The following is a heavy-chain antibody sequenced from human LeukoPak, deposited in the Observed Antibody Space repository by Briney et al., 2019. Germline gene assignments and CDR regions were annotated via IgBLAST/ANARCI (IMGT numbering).Heavy chain of an antibody. D-gene: IGHD2-2*01. V-gene: IGHV4-38-2*02. Sequence: PSETLSLTCDVSGYSISNGYQWAWIRQSPGRGLEWIGTTFHDGGAHYNPSLGSRVVISIDTSKNQFSLRLRSVTVADTAVYYCARDPRWLTPDCTSTSCYENYFDPWGRGTLVTVSS. CDR2: TFHDGGA. CDR1: GYSISNGYQ. J-gene: IGHJ5*02. CDR3: ARDPRWLTPDCTSTSCYENYFDP.